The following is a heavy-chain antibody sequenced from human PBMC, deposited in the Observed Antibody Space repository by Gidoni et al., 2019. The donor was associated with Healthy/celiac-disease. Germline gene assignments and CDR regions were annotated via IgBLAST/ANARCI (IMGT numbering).Heavy chain of an antibody. CDR3: ARQGDGYNLLLLY. V-gene: IGHV5-10-1*03. Sequence: EVQLVQSGAEVKEPGESLRISCKGSSYSLTSYWISWVLQMPGKGLEWMGRIDPSDSYTNYSPSFQGHVTISADKSISTAYLQWSSLKASDTAMYYCARQGDGYNLLLLYWGQGTLVTVSS. D-gene: IGHD5-12*01. CDR1: SYSLTSYW. CDR2: IDPSDSYT. J-gene: IGHJ4*02.